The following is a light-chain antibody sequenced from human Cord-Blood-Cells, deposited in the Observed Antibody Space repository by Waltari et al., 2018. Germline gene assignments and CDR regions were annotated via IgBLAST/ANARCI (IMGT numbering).Light chain of an antibody. CDR2: GNS. V-gene: IGLV1-40*01. J-gene: IGLJ2*01. CDR1: SSNIGAGYD. Sequence: QSVLTQPPSVSGAPGQRVTISCTGSSSNIGAGYDVHWYQQLPGTAPNLLIYGNSSRRSGVPDRFSGSKSGTSASLAITGLQAEDEADYYCQSYDSSLSGVVFGGGTKLTVL. CDR3: QSYDSSLSGVV.